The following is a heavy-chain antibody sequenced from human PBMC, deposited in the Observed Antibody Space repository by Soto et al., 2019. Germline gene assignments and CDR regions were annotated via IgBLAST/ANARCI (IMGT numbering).Heavy chain of an antibody. CDR3: ARGPYYYGSGSYGFDY. CDR1: GGSFSGYY. Sequence: QVQLQQWGAGLLKPSETLSLTCAVYGGSFSGYYWSWIRQPPGKGLEWIGEINHSGSTNYNPSLKSRVTISVDTSKNQFSLKLSSVTAADTAVYYCARGPYYYGSGSYGFDYWGQGTLVTVSS. CDR2: INHSGST. V-gene: IGHV4-34*01. D-gene: IGHD3-10*01. J-gene: IGHJ4*02.